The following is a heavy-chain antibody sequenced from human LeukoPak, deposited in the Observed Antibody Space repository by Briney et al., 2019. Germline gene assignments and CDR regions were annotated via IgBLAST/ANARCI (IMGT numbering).Heavy chain of an antibody. V-gene: IGHV1-46*01. D-gene: IGHD2-2*01. CDR2: INPSGGST. CDR1: GYTFTGYY. Sequence: GASVTVSCKASGYTFTGYYMHWVRQAPGQGLEWMGIINPSGGSTIYAQKFQGRVTMTRDTSTSTVYMELSSLRSENTAVYYCARANCSSTSCAPDYWGQGMLVTVSS. J-gene: IGHJ4*02. CDR3: ARANCSSTSCAPDY.